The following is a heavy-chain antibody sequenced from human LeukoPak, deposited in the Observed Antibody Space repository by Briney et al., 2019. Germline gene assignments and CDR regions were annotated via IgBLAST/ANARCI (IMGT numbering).Heavy chain of an antibody. CDR3: AREKTELLDAFDI. D-gene: IGHD1-26*01. CDR2: IREDGSDK. V-gene: IGHV3-7*01. CDR1: GFTFSTYW. J-gene: IGHJ3*02. Sequence: GESLRLSCAASGFTFSTYWMSWGRQAPGKGLEWVANIREDGSDKYYVDSVKGRFTISRDNAKNSLYLQMNSLRAEDTAVYYCAREKTELLDAFDIWGQGTMVTVSS.